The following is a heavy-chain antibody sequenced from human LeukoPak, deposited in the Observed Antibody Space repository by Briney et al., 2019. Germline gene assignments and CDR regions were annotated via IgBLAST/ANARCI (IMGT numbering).Heavy chain of an antibody. CDR2: VNPDGSIR. Sequence: GGSLRLSCAASGYTFNDYWMHWVRLAPGKGLVWVSRVNPDGSIRGYADSVKGRFTISRDIAKNTVYLQMSSLRAEDTAVYYCVRDKTTVTTFDYWGQGTLVTVSS. V-gene: IGHV3-74*01. J-gene: IGHJ4*02. CDR3: VRDKTTVTTFDY. CDR1: GYTFNDYW. D-gene: IGHD4-17*01.